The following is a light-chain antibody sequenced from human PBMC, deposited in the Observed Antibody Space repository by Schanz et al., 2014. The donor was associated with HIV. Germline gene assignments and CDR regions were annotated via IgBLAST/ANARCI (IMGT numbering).Light chain of an antibody. CDR2: GNN. CDR3: QSYDSSLSGSEV. J-gene: IGLJ2*01. V-gene: IGLV1-44*01. Sequence: QSVLTQPPSVSGTPGQRVTISCSGGTSNIGRNSVNWYQQLPGTAPKLLIYGNNQRPSGVPDRFSGSKSGTSASLAITGLQAEDEADYYCQSYDSSLSGSEVFGGGTKLTVL. CDR1: TSNIGRNS.